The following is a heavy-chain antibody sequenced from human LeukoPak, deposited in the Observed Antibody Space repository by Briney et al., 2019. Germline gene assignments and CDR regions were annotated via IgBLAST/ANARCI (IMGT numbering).Heavy chain of an antibody. J-gene: IGHJ4*02. CDR2: IYYSGST. Sequence: PSETLSLTCTVSGGSFISYYWSWIRQPPGKGLEWIGYIYYSGSTNYNPSLKSRVTISVDTSENQFSLNLNSVTAADTAVYYCASFANRNSFDYWGQETLVTVSS. V-gene: IGHV4-59*01. D-gene: IGHD1/OR15-1a*01. CDR3: ASFANRNSFDY. CDR1: GGSFISYY.